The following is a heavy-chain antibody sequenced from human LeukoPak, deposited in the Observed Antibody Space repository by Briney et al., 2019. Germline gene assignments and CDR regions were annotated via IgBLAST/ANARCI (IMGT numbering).Heavy chain of an antibody. J-gene: IGHJ4*02. CDR1: GGSISSSSYY. Sequence: PSETLSLTCTVSGGSISSSSYYWGWIRQPPGKGLEWIGSIYYSGSTYYNPSLKSRVTISVDTSKNQFSLKLSSVTAADTAVYYCAREPAYSSSWFDYWGQGTLVTVSS. CDR2: IYYSGST. V-gene: IGHV4-39*07. CDR3: AREPAYSSSWFDY. D-gene: IGHD6-13*01.